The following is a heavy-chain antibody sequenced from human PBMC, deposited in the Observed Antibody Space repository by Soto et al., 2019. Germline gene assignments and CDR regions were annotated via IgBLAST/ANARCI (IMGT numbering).Heavy chain of an antibody. D-gene: IGHD5-18*01. Sequence: ASVKVSCKASGYTFTSYDINWVRQATGQGLEWMGWMNPNGGNTGYAQKFQGRVTMTRNTSISTAYMELSSLRSEDTAVYYCARGGYSYGYGYYYGMDVWGQGTTVTVSS. CDR3: ARGGYSYGYGYYYGMDV. V-gene: IGHV1-8*01. J-gene: IGHJ6*02. CDR1: GYTFTSYD. CDR2: MNPNGGNT.